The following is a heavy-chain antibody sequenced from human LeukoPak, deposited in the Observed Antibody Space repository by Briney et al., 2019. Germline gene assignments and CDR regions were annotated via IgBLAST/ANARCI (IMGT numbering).Heavy chain of an antibody. Sequence: ASVKVSCKAFGYTFTSNYMHWVRQAPGQGLEWMGWINPNSGDTNYAQKFQGRVTMTRDTSISTAYMELSRLRSDDTAVFYCATVRPYYYDSSGYYLDYWGQGTLVTVSS. CDR2: INPNSGDT. CDR1: GYTFTSNY. V-gene: IGHV1-2*02. J-gene: IGHJ4*02. D-gene: IGHD3-22*01. CDR3: ATVRPYYYDSSGYYLDY.